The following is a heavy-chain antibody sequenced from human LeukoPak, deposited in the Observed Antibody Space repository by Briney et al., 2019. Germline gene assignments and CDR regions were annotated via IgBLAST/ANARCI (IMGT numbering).Heavy chain of an antibody. D-gene: IGHD3-22*01. Sequence: SETLSLTCTGSGGSISSSSYYWGWIRQPPGKGLEWIGSIYYTGSTYYNPSLKSRVTISVDTSKNQFSLKLSSVTAADTAVYYCAREELRMGGTYYYDSSGYPEYFQHWGQGTLVTVSS. CDR1: GGSISSSSYY. J-gene: IGHJ1*01. CDR2: IYYTGST. CDR3: AREELRMGGTYYYDSSGYPEYFQH. V-gene: IGHV4-39*02.